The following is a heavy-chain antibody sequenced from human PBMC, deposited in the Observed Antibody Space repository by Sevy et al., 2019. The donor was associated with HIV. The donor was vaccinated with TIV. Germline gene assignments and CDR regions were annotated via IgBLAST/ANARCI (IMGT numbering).Heavy chain of an antibody. D-gene: IGHD3-3*02. V-gene: IGHV4-59*01. Sequence: SEALSLTCSVSGDSISGYYWSWIRQPPGKGLEWIGYIYYSGCTDYNPSLKSRVTISADPSKNQFSLKLNSVTAADTAVYYCARPYSNFYYAMDVWGQGTTVTVSS. CDR2: IYYSGCT. CDR1: GDSISGYY. CDR3: ARPYSNFYYAMDV. J-gene: IGHJ6*02.